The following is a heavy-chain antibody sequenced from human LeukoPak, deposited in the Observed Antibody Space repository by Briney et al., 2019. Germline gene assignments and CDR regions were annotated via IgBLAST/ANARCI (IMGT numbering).Heavy chain of an antibody. D-gene: IGHD5-24*01. V-gene: IGHV4-59*01. CDR2: IYYSGST. J-gene: IGHJ4*02. Sequence: PSETLSLTCTVSGGSISSYYWSWIRQPPGKGLEWIGYIYYSGSTNYNPSLKSRVTISVDTSKNQFSLKLSSVTAADTAVYYCARVRWLQYPDYWGQGTLVTVSS. CDR1: GGSISSYY. CDR3: ARVRWLQYPDY.